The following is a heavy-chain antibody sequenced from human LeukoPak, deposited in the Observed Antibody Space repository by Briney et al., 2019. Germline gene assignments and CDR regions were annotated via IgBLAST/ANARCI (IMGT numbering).Heavy chain of an antibody. CDR1: GFTFSSYS. V-gene: IGHV3-21*01. J-gene: IGHJ4*02. D-gene: IGHD1-26*01. CDR3: ARVSAYSGSYYSGFDY. CDR2: ISSSSSYI. Sequence: GGSLRLSCAASGFTFSSYSMNWVRQAPGKGLEWVSSISSSSSYIYYADSVKGRFTISRDNAKNSLYLQMNNLRAEDTAVYFCARVSAYSGSYYSGFDYWGQGTLVSVSS.